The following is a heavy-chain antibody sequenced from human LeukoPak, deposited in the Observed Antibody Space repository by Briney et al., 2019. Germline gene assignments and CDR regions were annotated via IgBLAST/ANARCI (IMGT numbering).Heavy chain of an antibody. CDR2: ISGSGGST. V-gene: IGHV3-23*01. Sequence: GGSLRLSCAASGFTFSSYAMSWVRQAPGKGLEWVSAISGSGGSTYYADSVKGRFTTSRDNSKNTLYLQMNSLRAEDTAVYYCAKDLGYCSSTSCYRPFDYWGQGTLVTVSS. D-gene: IGHD2-2*01. CDR1: GFTFSSYA. CDR3: AKDLGYCSSTSCYRPFDY. J-gene: IGHJ4*02.